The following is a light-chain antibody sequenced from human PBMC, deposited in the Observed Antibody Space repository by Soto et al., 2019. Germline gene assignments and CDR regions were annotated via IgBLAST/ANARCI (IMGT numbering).Light chain of an antibody. J-gene: IGLJ2*01. CDR2: RNH. CDR1: RSNIGTYD. Sequence: QSVLTQSPSASVTPGQRVTISCSGSRSNIGTYDVNRYQQLPGAAPTLLIFRNHQRPSGVPDRFSGSKSGTSASLAISGPQAEDEADYYCEAWDSSLRAVVFGGGTKVTVL. CDR3: EAWDSSLRAVV. V-gene: IGLV1-44*01.